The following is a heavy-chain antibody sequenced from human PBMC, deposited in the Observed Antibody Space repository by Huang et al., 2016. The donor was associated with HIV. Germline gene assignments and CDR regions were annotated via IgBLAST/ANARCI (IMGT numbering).Heavy chain of an antibody. D-gene: IGHD4-17*01. CDR3: ARGQLGSYGDYDVLY. CDR1: GGTFSKYA. Sequence: QVQLVQSGAEVKTPGSSVKVSCKASGGTFSKYAISWVRQAPGQGLEWSGGIIPMFGTPNDARKFQGRVTITADDSTSTTYVEVSSLRSEDTALYYCARGQLGSYGDYDVLYWGQGTLVTVSS. CDR2: IIPMFGTP. J-gene: IGHJ4*02. V-gene: IGHV1-69*13.